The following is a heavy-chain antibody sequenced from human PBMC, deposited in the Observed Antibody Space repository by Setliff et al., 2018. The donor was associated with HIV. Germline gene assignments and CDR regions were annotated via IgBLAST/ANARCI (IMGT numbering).Heavy chain of an antibody. D-gene: IGHD4-17*01. V-gene: IGHV3-33*01. Sequence: GGSLRLSCVASGFSFSAYGMFWIRRAPGKGLEWVAFIWYDGSKKYYADSVKGRFTISRDNAKNSLYLQLNSLRPEDTAVYYCARDKDEDYGSTSFDYWGQGILVTVSS. CDR2: IWYDGSKK. CDR1: GFSFSAYG. CDR3: ARDKDEDYGSTSFDY. J-gene: IGHJ4*02.